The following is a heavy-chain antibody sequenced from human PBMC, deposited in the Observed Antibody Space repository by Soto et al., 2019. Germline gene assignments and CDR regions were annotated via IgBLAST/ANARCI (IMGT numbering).Heavy chain of an antibody. Sequence: GGSLRLSCAASGLTFSSYAMGWVRQAPGEGLEWVSSISGSGGDTYYADSVKGRFTISRDNSQSTVYLQMNNLRAEDTAVYYCAKLYYDFWSGYPYYFDYWGQGTLVTVSS. CDR3: AKLYYDFWSGYPYYFDY. CDR1: GLTFSSYA. V-gene: IGHV3-23*01. J-gene: IGHJ4*02. D-gene: IGHD3-3*01. CDR2: ISGSGGDT.